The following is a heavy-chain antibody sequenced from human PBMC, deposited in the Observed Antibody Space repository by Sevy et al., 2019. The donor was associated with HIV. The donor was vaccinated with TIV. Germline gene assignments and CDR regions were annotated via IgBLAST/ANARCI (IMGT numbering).Heavy chain of an antibody. V-gene: IGHV3-7*03. Sequence: GESLKSSCAASGFTFSSYWMSWVRQAPGKGLEWVANIKQDGSDKYYVDSVKGRFTISRDNAKNSLYLQMNSLRVEDTAVYYCASPGTKGFDPWGQGTLVTVSS. CDR3: ASPGTKGFDP. J-gene: IGHJ5*02. CDR2: IKQDGSDK. D-gene: IGHD2-8*01. CDR1: GFTFSSYW.